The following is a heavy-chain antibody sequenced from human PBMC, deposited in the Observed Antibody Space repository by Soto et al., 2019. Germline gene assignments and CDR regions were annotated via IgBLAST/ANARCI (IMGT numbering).Heavy chain of an antibody. CDR3: AKDNGSGCDWLRVGDASDI. Sequence: QVQLVESGGGVVQPGRSLRLSCAASGFTFSSYGMHWVRQAPGKGLEWVAVISYDGSNKYYADSVKGRLTISRDNSKNTLYLQMNSLRGEDTAVYDCAKDNGSGCDWLRVGDASDIWGQGTMVTLSS. J-gene: IGHJ3*02. D-gene: IGHD5-12*01. CDR2: ISYDGSNK. V-gene: IGHV3-30*18. CDR1: GFTFSSYG.